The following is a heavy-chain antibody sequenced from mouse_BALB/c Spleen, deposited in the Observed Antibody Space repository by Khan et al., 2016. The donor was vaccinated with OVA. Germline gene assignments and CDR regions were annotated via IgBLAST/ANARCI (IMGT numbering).Heavy chain of an antibody. J-gene: IGHJ3*01. CDR2: ISPGSGDT. Sequence: QVRLQQSGTELARPGASVNLSCKASGYTFTDFYINWVKQRSGQGLEWIGEISPGSGDTYYNEKFKGKATLTADKSSSTAYMQLSILTCEASAVFFWARRNYFGYTFAYWGQGTLVTVSA. D-gene: IGHD1-2*01. CDR1: GYTFTDFY. CDR3: ARRNYFGYTFAY. V-gene: IGHV1-77*01.